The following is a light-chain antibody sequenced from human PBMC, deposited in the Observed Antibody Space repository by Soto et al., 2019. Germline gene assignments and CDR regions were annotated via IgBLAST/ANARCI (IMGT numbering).Light chain of an antibody. CDR1: QGISNH. CDR3: QKYNSVPLT. CDR2: AAS. J-gene: IGKJ4*01. Sequence: EIQMTQSPSSLSASVGDRVTITCRASQGISNHLAWYQQKPGKVPKLLIYAASTLQSGVPSRFSGSGSGTDFTLTISSLQPEDVATYYCQKYNSVPLTFGGGTKVDIK. V-gene: IGKV1-27*01.